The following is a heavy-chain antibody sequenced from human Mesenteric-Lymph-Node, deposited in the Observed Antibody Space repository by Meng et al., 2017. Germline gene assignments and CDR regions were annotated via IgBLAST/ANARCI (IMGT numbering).Heavy chain of an antibody. V-gene: IGHV1-8*03. CDR3: ARGRYCSGGSCGPIDP. Sequence: QVQQGESGAEVKKPGASVKVSCKASGYTFTSYDINWVRQATGQGLEWMGWMNPNSGNTGYAQKFQGRVTITRNTSISTAYMELSSLRSEDTAVYYCARGRYCSGGSCGPIDPWGQGTLVTVSS. CDR1: GYTFTSYD. D-gene: IGHD2-15*01. CDR2: MNPNSGNT. J-gene: IGHJ5*02.